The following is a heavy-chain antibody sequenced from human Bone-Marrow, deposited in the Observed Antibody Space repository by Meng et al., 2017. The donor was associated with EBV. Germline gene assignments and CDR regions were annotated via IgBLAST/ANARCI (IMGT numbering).Heavy chain of an antibody. CDR3: ASESGRGFTPDY. CDR2: LIPMSDAP. Sequence: QGRLVQSGAEVKKPGSAVKVSCKTSGGTFRSDAVSWVRQAPGQGLEWMGGLIPMSDAPHYAQKFQDRVRITADESTSTHYMDLSGLRSEDTAVYYCASESGRGFTPDYWGQGTLVTVSS. D-gene: IGHD3-10*01. CDR1: GGTFRSDA. V-gene: IGHV1-69*01. J-gene: IGHJ4*02.